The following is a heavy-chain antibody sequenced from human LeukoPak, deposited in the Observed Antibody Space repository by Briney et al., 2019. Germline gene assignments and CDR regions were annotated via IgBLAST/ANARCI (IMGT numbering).Heavy chain of an antibody. CDR2: ISSSSSYI. D-gene: IGHD6-19*01. J-gene: IGHJ4*02. Sequence: GGSLRLSCAASGFPFSSHAMTWVRQAPGKGLEWVSSISSSSSYIYYADSVKGRFTISRDNAKNSLYLQMNSLRAEDTAVHYCAVLHIAVAGTETLFDYWGQGTLVTVSS. CDR1: GFPFSSHA. V-gene: IGHV3-21*01. CDR3: AVLHIAVAGTETLFDY.